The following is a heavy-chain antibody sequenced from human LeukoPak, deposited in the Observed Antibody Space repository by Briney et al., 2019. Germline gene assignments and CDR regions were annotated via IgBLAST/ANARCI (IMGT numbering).Heavy chain of an antibody. V-gene: IGHV4-59*01. CDR3: ASGLYGSGSYYRQGPYYYYGMDV. D-gene: IGHD3-10*01. CDR2: IYYSGST. Sequence: SETLSLTCTVSGGSISSYYWSWIRQPPGKGLEWIGYIYYSGSTNYNPSLKSRVTISVDTSKNQFSLKLSSVTAADTAVYYCASGLYGSGSYYRQGPYYYYGMDVWGQGTTVTVSS. CDR1: GGSISSYY. J-gene: IGHJ6*02.